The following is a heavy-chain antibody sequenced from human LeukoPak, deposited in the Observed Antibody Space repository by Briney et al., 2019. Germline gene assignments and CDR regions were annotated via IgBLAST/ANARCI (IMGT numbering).Heavy chain of an antibody. CDR2: ISAYNGNT. D-gene: IGHD3-16*02. Sequence: ASVKVSCKASGYTFTSYGISWVRQAPGQGLEWMGWISAYNGNTNYAQKLQGRVTMTTDTSTSTAYMELRSLRSDDTAVYYCARDLYDYVWGSYRHSTYYYYYGMDVWGQGTTVTVSS. CDR1: GYTFTSYG. V-gene: IGHV1-18*01. CDR3: ARDLYDYVWGSYRHSTYYYYYGMDV. J-gene: IGHJ6*02.